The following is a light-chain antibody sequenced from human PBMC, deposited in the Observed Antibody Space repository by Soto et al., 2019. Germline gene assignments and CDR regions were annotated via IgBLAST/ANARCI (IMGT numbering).Light chain of an antibody. CDR2: DAS. CDR3: QQFNNYPQT. CDR1: QDISKY. V-gene: IGKV1-33*01. J-gene: IGKJ4*01. Sequence: DIQLAQSPSSLSASVGDRVTIPCQASQDISKYLNWYQQKPGKAPKLLIYDASNLETGIPSRFSGSGSGTNFSLTITSLQPEDIATYYCQQFNNYPQTFGGGTKVDI.